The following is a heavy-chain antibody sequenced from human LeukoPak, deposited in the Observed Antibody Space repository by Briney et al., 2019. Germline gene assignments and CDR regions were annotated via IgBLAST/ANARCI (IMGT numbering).Heavy chain of an antibody. J-gene: IGHJ4*02. CDR2: ISSSSSTI. CDR3: ARDLSGHYYDSSGYYYGY. Sequence: PGGSLRLSCAASGFTFSSYSMNWVRQAPGKGLEWVSYISSSSSTIYYADSVKGRFTISRDNAKNSLYLQMNSLRAEDTAVYYCARDLSGHYYDSSGYYYGYWGQGTLVTVSS. CDR1: GFTFSSYS. D-gene: IGHD3-22*01. V-gene: IGHV3-48*01.